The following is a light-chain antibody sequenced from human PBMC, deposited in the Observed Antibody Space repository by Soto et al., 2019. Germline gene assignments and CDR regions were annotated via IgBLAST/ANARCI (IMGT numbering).Light chain of an antibody. J-gene: IGKJ2*01. Sequence: DIQLTQSPSSLSASVGDRVTITCRASQTISRNLNWHQQKPGEAPKLLMYVVSSLQGGVPSRFSGSESGTDYTLTISSLQPDDFATYYCQQSYSLPYTFGQGTKLEIK. V-gene: IGKV1-39*01. CDR1: QTISRN. CDR3: QQSYSLPYT. CDR2: VVS.